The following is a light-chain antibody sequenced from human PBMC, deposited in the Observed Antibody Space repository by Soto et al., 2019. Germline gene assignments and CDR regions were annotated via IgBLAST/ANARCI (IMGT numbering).Light chain of an antibody. J-gene: IGKJ2*01. CDR1: QTISTY. V-gene: IGKV1-39*01. Sequence: DIQMTQSPSSLSASVGDRVTITCRASQTISTYLNWYQQNPGKAPKLLIYAASSLQYGVPSRFSGSGSGTDFTLTISSLQPEDFATYYCQQSSGIPYTFGQGTKLEIK. CDR2: AAS. CDR3: QQSSGIPYT.